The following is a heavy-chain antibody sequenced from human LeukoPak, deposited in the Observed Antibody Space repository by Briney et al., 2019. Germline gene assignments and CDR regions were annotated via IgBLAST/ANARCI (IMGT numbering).Heavy chain of an antibody. Sequence: PSETLSLTCTVSGGSVSSGDYSWSWIRQPPGKGLEWIGYIYYSGSTYYNPSLKSRVTISVDTSKNQVSLKLSSVTAADTAVYYCARHSGSSGAFDYWGQGTLVTVSS. CDR2: IYYSGST. CDR3: ARHSGSSGAFDY. V-gene: IGHV4-30-4*01. D-gene: IGHD6-6*01. J-gene: IGHJ4*02. CDR1: GGSVSSGDYS.